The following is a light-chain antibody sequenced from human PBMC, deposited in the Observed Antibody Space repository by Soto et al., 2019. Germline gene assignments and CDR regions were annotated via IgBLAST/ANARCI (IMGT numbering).Light chain of an antibody. J-gene: IGKJ3*01. CDR1: QSISSR. V-gene: IGKV1-5*03. CDR3: QQYNSYSS. CDR2: KAS. Sequence: DIQMTQSPPTLSASVGDRVTITCRASQSISSRLAWYQQKPVRAPKLRIYKASSLESGVPSRFSGSGSGTEFTRTISSLQPADFATYYCQQYNSYSSFGPGTKVDIK.